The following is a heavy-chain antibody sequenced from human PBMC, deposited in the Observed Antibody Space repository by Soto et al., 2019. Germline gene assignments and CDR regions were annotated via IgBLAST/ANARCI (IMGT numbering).Heavy chain of an antibody. CDR1: GGSISSSSYY. CDR2: IYYSGST. D-gene: IGHD2-2*01. CDR3: ARHPRYCSSTSCYVVY. Sequence: QLQLQESGPGLVKPSETLSLTCTVSGGSISSSSYYWGWIRQPPGKGLEWIGSIYYSGSTYYNPSLKSRVTISVDTSKNQFSLKLSSVTAADTAVYYCARHPRYCSSTSCYVVYWGQGTLVTVSS. J-gene: IGHJ4*02. V-gene: IGHV4-39*01.